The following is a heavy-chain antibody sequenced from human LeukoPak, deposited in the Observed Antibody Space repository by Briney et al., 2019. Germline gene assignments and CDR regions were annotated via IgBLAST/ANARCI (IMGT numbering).Heavy chain of an antibody. D-gene: IGHD3-3*01. CDR1: GFTFSSYA. V-gene: IGHV3-23*01. CDR2: ISGSGGST. CDR3: AKATYYDFWSGYSSDY. J-gene: IGHJ4*02. Sequence: GGSLRLSCAASGFTFSSYAMSWVRQAPGKGLEWVSAISGSGGSTYYADSVKGRFTISRDNSKNTLYLQMNSLRAEDTAVYYCAKATYYDFWSGYSSDYWGQGTLVTVYS.